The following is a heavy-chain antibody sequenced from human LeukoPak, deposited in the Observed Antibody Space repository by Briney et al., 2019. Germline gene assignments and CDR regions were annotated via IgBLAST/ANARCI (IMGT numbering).Heavy chain of an antibody. CDR2: IYSGGRT. CDR3: ARNRYGDYVPYDY. V-gene: IGHV3-66*02. J-gene: IGHJ4*02. CDR1: GFTVSSNY. D-gene: IGHD4-17*01. Sequence: GGSLRLSCAASGFTVSSNYMSWVRQAPGKGLEWVSVIYSGGRTYYADSVKGRFTISRDNSKNTLYLQMNSLRAEDTAVYYCARNRYGDYVPYDYWGQGTLVTVSS.